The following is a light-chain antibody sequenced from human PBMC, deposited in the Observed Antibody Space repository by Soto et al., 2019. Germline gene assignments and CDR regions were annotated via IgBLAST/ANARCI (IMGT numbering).Light chain of an antibody. Sequence: EIVLTHSPCTLSLSTGERPTVSCRASQIVRSRYLAWYQQKPGQAPRVLIYGASSRASGIPDRFSGSGSETDFTLTISRLEPEDFATYYCQLFYDYPHSFGPGTKVDIK. CDR1: QIVRSRY. CDR2: GAS. CDR3: QLFYDYPHS. J-gene: IGKJ3*01. V-gene: IGKV3-20*01.